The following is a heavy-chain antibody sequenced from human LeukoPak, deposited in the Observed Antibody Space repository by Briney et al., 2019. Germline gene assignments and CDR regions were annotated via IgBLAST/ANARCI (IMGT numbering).Heavy chain of an antibody. D-gene: IGHD6-19*01. V-gene: IGHV3-9*01. CDR3: AKGSSGRYQDAFDI. CDR1: GFTFDDYA. CDR2: ISWNSGSI. Sequence: GGSLRLSCAASGFTFDDYAMHWVRQAPGKGLEWVLGISWNSGSIGYADSVKGRFTISRDNAKNSLYLQMNSLRAEDTALYYCAKGSSGRYQDAFDIWGQGTMVTVSS. J-gene: IGHJ3*02.